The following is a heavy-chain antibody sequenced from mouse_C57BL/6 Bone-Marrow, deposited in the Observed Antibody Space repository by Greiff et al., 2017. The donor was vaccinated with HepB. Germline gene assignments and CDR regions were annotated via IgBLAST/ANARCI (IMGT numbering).Heavy chain of an antibody. V-gene: IGHV14-2*01. CDR3: ARERGTTVVEDWYFDV. CDR2: IDPEDGET. D-gene: IGHD1-1*01. Sequence: EVKLQESGAELVKPGASVKLSCTASGFNIKDYYMHWVKQRTEQGLEWIGRIDPEDGETKYAPKFQGKATITADTSSNTAYLQLSSLTSEDTAVYYCARERGTTVVEDWYFDVWGTGTTVTVSS. CDR1: GFNIKDYY. J-gene: IGHJ1*03.